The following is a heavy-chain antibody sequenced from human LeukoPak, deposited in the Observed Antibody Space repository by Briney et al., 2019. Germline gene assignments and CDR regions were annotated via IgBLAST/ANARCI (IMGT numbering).Heavy chain of an antibody. CDR3: ARGENGSFDR. V-gene: IGHV3-11*01. CDR1: GVTFEDYY. Sequence: GGSLRLSCTGSGVTFEDYYLSWIRQAPGKGLEWISYVSSTGGDKFYADPVKGRFTISRDNARNSVYMEMNDLIAEDTAFYYCARGENGSFDRWGQGTLVIVSS. CDR2: VSSTGGDK. J-gene: IGHJ4*02. D-gene: IGHD3-10*01.